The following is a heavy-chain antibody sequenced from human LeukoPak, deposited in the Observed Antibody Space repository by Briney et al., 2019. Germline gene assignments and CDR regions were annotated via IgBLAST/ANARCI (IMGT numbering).Heavy chain of an antibody. CDR2: LHISGNT. V-gene: IGHV4-4*07. J-gene: IGHJ4*02. D-gene: IGHD1-26*01. CDR1: GGSISANH. Sequence: SETLSLTCAVSGGSISANHWVWLRQPAGKGLEWIGRLHISGNTNYNPSLKSRVTISLDTSKNQFSLRMTSATAADTAVYFCARDPLRSSFDLWGQGILVSVSS. CDR3: ARDPLRSSFDL.